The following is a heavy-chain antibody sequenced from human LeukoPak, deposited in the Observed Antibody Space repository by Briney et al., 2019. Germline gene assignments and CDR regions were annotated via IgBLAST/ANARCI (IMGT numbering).Heavy chain of an antibody. D-gene: IGHD3-10*01. J-gene: IGHJ3*02. CDR2: ISAHNGNT. CDR1: GYTFTSYG. CDR3: AREMSVLLWGFGAFDI. V-gene: IGHV1-18*01. Sequence: ASVKVSCKASGYTFTSYGISWVRQAPGQGLEWMGWISAHNGNTNYAQKLQGRVTMTTDTSTSTAYMELRSLRSDDTAVYYCAREMSVLLWGFGAFDIWGQGTMVTVSS.